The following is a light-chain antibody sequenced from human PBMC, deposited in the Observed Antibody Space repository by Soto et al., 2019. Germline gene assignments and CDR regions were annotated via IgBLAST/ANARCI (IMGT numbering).Light chain of an antibody. Sequence: IVLTQSPGTLSLSPGERTTLSCRASQSINTYLAWYQQKPGQAPRLLIYDASKRATGIPARFSGSGSGTNFTLTISSLEPEDFAVYYCQQRRSWQVTFGQGTRLEIK. V-gene: IGKV3D-11*02. J-gene: IGKJ5*01. CDR2: DAS. CDR3: QQRRSWQVT. CDR1: QSINTY.